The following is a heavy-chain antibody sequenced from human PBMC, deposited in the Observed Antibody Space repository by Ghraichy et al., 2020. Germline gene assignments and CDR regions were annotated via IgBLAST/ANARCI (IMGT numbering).Heavy chain of an antibody. Sequence: GGSLRLSCAASGFTFSSYAMSWVRQAPGKGLEWVSTISNSGDGTYYADSVKGRFTIFRDNSKNTLYLQMNSLRAEDTAVYYCARTPINNLDYWGQGTLVSVSS. CDR1: GFTFSSYA. D-gene: IGHD1-14*01. J-gene: IGHJ4*02. CDR3: ARTPINNLDY. CDR2: ISNSGDGT. V-gene: IGHV3-23*01.